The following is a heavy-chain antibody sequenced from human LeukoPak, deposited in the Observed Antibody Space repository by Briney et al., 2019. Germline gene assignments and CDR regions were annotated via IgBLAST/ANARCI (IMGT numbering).Heavy chain of an antibody. Sequence: SETLSLTCTVSADSISNYYWSWIRQPAGKGLEWIGRIYTSGTTNYNPSLKSRVTMSVDASKNQFYLKVRSVTAADTAVYYCARGILFSGRPTRYGGVANYYMDVWGKGTVVTVSS. CDR2: IYTSGTT. CDR3: ARGILFSGRPTRYGGVANYYMDV. D-gene: IGHD2-15*01. CDR1: ADSISNYY. J-gene: IGHJ6*03. V-gene: IGHV4-4*07.